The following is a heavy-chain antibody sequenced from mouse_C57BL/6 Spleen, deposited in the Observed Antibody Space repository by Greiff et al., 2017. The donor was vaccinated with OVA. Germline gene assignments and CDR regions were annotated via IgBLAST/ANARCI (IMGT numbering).Heavy chain of an antibody. CDR1: GYSFTDYN. J-gene: IGHJ1*03. Sequence: EVKLMESGPELVKPGASVKISCKASGYSFTDYNMNWVKQSTGKSLEWIGLINPNYGTTSYNQKFKGKATLTVDQSSSTAYMQLNSLTSEDSADYYGEGKGSSDGYFDDWGTGTTVTVSS. V-gene: IGHV1-39*01. D-gene: IGHD1-1*01. CDR3: EGKGSSDGYFDD. CDR2: INPNYGTT.